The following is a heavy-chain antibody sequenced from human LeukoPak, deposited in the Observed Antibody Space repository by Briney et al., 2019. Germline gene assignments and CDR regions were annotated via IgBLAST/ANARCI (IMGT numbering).Heavy chain of an antibody. J-gene: IGHJ4*02. CDR3: ARDGVVTMELDY. CDR2: IYPSGNT. Sequence: SETLSLTCTVSGDSISNSRHYWSWIRQPAGKGLEWIGRIYPSGNTNYNPSLKSRVTISLDTSKNQFSLILRSATATDTAMYYCARDGVVTMELDYWGQGTLVTVSS. V-gene: IGHV4-61*02. CDR1: GDSISNSRHY. D-gene: IGHD4/OR15-4a*01.